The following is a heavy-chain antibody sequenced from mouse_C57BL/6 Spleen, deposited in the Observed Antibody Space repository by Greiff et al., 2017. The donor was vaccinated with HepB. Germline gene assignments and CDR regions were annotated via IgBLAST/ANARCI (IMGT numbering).Heavy chain of an antibody. CDR1: GYSITSGYY. D-gene: IGHD1-1*01. V-gene: IGHV3-6*01. CDR2: ISYDGSN. Sequence: EVQLQESGPGLVKPSQSLSLTCSVTGYSITSGYYWNWIRQFPGNKLEWMGYISYDGSNNYNPSLKNRISITRDTSKNQCFLKLNSVTTEDTATYYCAREVTTVFDYWGQGTTLTVSS. CDR3: AREVTTVFDY. J-gene: IGHJ2*01.